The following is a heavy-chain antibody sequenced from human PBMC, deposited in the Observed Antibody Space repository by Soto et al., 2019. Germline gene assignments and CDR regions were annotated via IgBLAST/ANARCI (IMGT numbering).Heavy chain of an antibody. J-gene: IGHJ4*02. CDR3: ARDLTGDYALDY. Sequence: EVQLVESGGGLVKPGGSLRLSCAASGFTFSSYSMNWVRQAPGKGLEWVSSISSSSSYIYYADSVKGRFTISRDNAKNSLYLQMNSLRAEDTAVYYCARDLTGDYALDYWGQGTLVTVSS. D-gene: IGHD4-17*01. CDR2: ISSSSSYI. CDR1: GFTFSSYS. V-gene: IGHV3-21*01.